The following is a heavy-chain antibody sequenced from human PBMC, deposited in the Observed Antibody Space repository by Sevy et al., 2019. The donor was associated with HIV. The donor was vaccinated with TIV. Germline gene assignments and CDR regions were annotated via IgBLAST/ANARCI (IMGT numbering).Heavy chain of an antibody. CDR1: GGSISSSSFY. J-gene: IGHJ4*02. CDR3: ARRRSTHYHFDY. V-gene: IGHV4-39*01. CDR2: IYYRGDT. D-gene: IGHD2-15*01. Sequence: SETLSLTCTVSGGSISSSSFYWGWIRQSPGKGLEWIGSIYYRGDTYYHPSLKSRITMSVDTSKNQFSLKVTSVTAGDTAMYYCARRRSTHYHFDYWGRGTLVTVSS.